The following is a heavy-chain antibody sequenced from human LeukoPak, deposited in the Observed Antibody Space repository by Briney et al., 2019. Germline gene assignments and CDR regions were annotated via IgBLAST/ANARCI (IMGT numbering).Heavy chain of an antibody. CDR2: IYYSGST. CDR3: ARLYSSGWYYFDY. V-gene: IGHV4-39*01. Sequence: SETLSLACTVSGGSISSSSYYWGWIRQPPGKGLEWIGTIYYSGSTYYNPSLKSRVTISVDTSKNQFSLKLSSVTAADTAVYYCARLYSSGWYYFDYWGQGTLVTVSS. CDR1: GGSISSSSYY. J-gene: IGHJ4*02. D-gene: IGHD6-19*01.